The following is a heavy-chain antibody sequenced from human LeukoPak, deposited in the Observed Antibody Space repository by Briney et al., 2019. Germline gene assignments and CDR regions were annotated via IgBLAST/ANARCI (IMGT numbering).Heavy chain of an antibody. CDR1: GFPFRSYW. Sequence: PGGSLRLSCEPSGFPFRSYWMLWVRQAPGKGLVWVSCISGDGTIKTYADFVRGRFTISRDNTKNILYLQMNSLRVEDTAIYFCSRSQFDYWGQGVLVTVSS. J-gene: IGHJ4*02. V-gene: IGHV3-74*03. CDR3: SRSQFDY. CDR2: ISGDGTIK.